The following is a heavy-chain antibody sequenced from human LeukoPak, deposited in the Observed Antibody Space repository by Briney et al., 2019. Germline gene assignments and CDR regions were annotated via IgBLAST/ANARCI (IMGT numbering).Heavy chain of an antibody. CDR1: GGSISSYY. Sequence: PSETLSLTCTVSGGSISSYYWSWIRQPPGKGLEWIGYIYYSGSTNYNPSLKSRVTISVDTSKNQFSLKLSSVTAADTAVYYCARSNLEYSSSSGLNYWGQGTLVTVSS. J-gene: IGHJ4*02. CDR3: ARSNLEYSSSSGLNY. D-gene: IGHD6-6*01. CDR2: IYYSGST. V-gene: IGHV4-59*01.